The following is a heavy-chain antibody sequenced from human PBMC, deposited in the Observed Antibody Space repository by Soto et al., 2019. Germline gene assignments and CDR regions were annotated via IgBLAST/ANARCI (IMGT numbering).Heavy chain of an antibody. D-gene: IGHD3-10*01. Sequence: QVQLVESGGGLVKPGGSLRLSCAASGFSFGDSYMSWISQSAGKGLEWLSYISGGSSYTKYAESVKGRFTISRDNARRSLFLQVNGLRADDTAIYYCAKTRVADSGYYFDHWGQGTMVTVSS. V-gene: IGHV3-11*05. CDR3: AKTRVADSGYYFDH. CDR1: GFSFGDSY. J-gene: IGHJ4*02. CDR2: ISGGSSYT.